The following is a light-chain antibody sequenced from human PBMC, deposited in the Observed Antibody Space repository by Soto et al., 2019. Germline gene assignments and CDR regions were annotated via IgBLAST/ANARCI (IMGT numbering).Light chain of an antibody. CDR3: QQCTNWPPEVT. CDR1: QILTSY. V-gene: IGKV3-11*01. Sequence: IVMTQSRATLSVSPGATATLSGRASQILTSYLAWYQKKPGQAPRLLIYDASNRATGIPARFSGSGSGTDFTLTIGSLEPEDFAVYYCQQCTNWPPEVTFGGGTKVDI. J-gene: IGKJ4*01. CDR2: DAS.